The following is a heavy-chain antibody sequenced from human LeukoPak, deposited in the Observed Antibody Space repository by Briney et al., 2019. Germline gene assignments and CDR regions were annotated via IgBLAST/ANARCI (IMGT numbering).Heavy chain of an antibody. D-gene: IGHD6-13*01. V-gene: IGHV4-34*09. J-gene: IGHJ1*01. CDR3: ARATQYSSSWYGYFQH. CDR1: GGSFSGYY. CDR2: IYYSGST. Sequence: SETLSLTCAVYGGSFSGYYWSWIRQPPGKGLEWIGYIYYSGSTYYNPSLKSRVTISVDTSKNQFSLKLSSVTAADTAVYYCARATQYSSSWYGYFQHWGQGTLVTVSS.